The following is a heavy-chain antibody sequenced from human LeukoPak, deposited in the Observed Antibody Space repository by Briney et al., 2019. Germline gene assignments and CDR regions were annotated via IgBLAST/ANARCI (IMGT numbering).Heavy chain of an antibody. CDR1: GGSISISSYY. J-gene: IGHJ4*02. D-gene: IGHD3-9*01. Sequence: SETLSLTCTVSGGSISISSYYWGWIRQPPGKGLEWIGRIYYSGSTYYNLSLKSQVTISVDTSKNPLSLKLSSVTAADTAVYYCARRTLTGYYSDLYYFDYWGQGTLVTVSS. CDR2: IYYSGST. CDR3: ARRTLTGYYSDLYYFDY. V-gene: IGHV4-39*07.